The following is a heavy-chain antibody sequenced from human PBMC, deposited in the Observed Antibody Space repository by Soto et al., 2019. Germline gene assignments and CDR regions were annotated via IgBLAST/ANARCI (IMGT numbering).Heavy chain of an antibody. CDR1: GFTFSSYA. D-gene: IGHD3-3*01. J-gene: IGHJ5*02. CDR3: AKEWESPYDFWSGYYGFGWFDP. Sequence: GGSLRLSCAASGFTFSSYAMSWVRQAPGKGLEWVSAISGSGGSTYYADSVKGRFTISRDNSKNTLYLQMNSLRAEDTAVYYCAKEWESPYDFWSGYYGFGWFDPWGQGTLVTVSS. V-gene: IGHV3-23*01. CDR2: ISGSGGST.